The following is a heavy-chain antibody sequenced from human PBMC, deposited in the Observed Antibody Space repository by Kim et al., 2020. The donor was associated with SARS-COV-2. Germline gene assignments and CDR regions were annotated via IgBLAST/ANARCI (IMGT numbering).Heavy chain of an antibody. CDR2: INTNTGNP. J-gene: IGHJ6*02. CDR3: AREKVVAYRYYYYGMDV. Sequence: ASVKVSCKASGYTFTSYAMNWVRQAPGQGLEWMGWINTNTGNPTYAQGFTGRFVFSLDTSVSTAYLQISSLKAEDTAVYYCAREKVVAYRYYYYGMDVWGQGTTVTVSS. V-gene: IGHV7-4-1*02. CDR1: GYTFTSYA. D-gene: IGHD2-15*01.